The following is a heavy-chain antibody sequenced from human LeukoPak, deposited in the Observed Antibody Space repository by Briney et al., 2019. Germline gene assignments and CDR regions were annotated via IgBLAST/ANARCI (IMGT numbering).Heavy chain of an antibody. CDR1: GFTMKNFG. D-gene: IGHD4-17*01. J-gene: IGHJ4*02. Sequence: GGSLRLSCAASGFTMKNFGMHWVRQAPGKGLEGVAVIWNDGSQKHYVQSVKGRFTISRENPMNTLSLQMNGLRVEDTGVYYCVKGADGDYDFEASLYLESWGQGTLVTVSS. CDR2: IWNDGSQK. CDR3: VKGADGDYDFEASLYLES. V-gene: IGHV3-33*06.